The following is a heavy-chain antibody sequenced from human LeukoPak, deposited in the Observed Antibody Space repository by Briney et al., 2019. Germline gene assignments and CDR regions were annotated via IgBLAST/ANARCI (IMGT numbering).Heavy chain of an antibody. V-gene: IGHV3-66*02. J-gene: IGHJ4*02. D-gene: IGHD6-13*01. CDR1: GFSVTTNY. CDR3: AKDGQQLVQDYFDY. Sequence: GGSLRLSCAASGFSVTTNYMTWVRQAPGKGLEWVSHIYAGGETFYADSVKGRFTVSRDKSSNTLYLQMNSLRAEDTAVYYCAKDGQQLVQDYFDYWGQGTLVTVSS. CDR2: IYAGGET.